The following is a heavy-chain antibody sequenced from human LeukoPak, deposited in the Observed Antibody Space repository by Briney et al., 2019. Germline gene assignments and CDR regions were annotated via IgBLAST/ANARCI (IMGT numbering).Heavy chain of an antibody. V-gene: IGHV3-74*01. CDR3: AREDYYGSGXYHDY. D-gene: IGHD3-10*01. CDR2: INSDGINT. CDR1: GFTFSNYW. Sequence: GGSLRLSCAASGFTFSNYWMHWVRQAPGKGLVWVSRINSDGINTSYADSVKGRFTISRDNAKNTLNLQMNSLRAEDTAVYYCAREDYYGSGXYHDYWXXXTLVTVSX. J-gene: IGHJ4*01.